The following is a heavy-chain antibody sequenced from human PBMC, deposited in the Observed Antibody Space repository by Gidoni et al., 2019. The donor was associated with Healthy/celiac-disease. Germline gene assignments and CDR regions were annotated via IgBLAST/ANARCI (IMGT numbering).Heavy chain of an antibody. D-gene: IGHD3-22*01. J-gene: IGHJ4*02. V-gene: IGHV3-21*01. CDR3: ARDMYYYDSSGYYGYYFDY. Sequence: VQLVESGGGLVKPGGSMRLSCAASGFTFSSYSMHWFRQAPGKGLDWVSSISSISIYIYYAYSVKGRFTISRDNAKNSLYLQMTSLRAEDTAVYYCARDMYYYDSSGYYGYYFDYWGQGTLVTVSS. CDR2: ISSISIYI. CDR1: GFTFSSYS.